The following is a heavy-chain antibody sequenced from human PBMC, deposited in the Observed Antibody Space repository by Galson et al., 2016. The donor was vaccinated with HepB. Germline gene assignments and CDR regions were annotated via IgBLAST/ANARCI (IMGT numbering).Heavy chain of an antibody. CDR3: AKVPSMVRGF. J-gene: IGHJ3*01. Sequence: SLRLSCAASGFSFSTYAMHWVRQAPGKGLEWVALISYDGSYSSYADSVKGRFTISRDNFNNTLYLQMNSLRAEDTAVYYCAKVPSMVRGFWGQGTMVTVS. CDR1: GFSFSTYA. D-gene: IGHD3-10*01. V-gene: IGHV3-30*18. CDR2: ISYDGSYS.